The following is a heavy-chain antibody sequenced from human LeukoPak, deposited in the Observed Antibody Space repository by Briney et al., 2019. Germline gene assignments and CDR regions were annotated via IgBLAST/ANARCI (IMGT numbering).Heavy chain of an antibody. CDR2: VNNDGSST. V-gene: IGHV3-74*03. CDR3: AKGGLRVTDY. D-gene: IGHD5/OR15-5a*01. CDR1: GFIFSNYW. Sequence: PGGSLRLSCAASGFIFSNYWMPWVRQAPGKGVVWVSRVNNDGSSTTYADSVKGRFTISRDNAKNTLYLQMNSLRAEDTAVYYCAKGGLRVTDYWGQGTLVTVSS. J-gene: IGHJ4*02.